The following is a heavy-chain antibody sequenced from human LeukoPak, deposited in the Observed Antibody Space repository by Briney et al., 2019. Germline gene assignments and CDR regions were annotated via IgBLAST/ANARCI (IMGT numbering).Heavy chain of an antibody. D-gene: IGHD6-6*01. Sequence: SETLSLTCAVYGGSFSGYYWSWIRQPPGKGLEWIGEINHSGSTNYNPSLKSRVTMSVDTSKNQFSLKLSSVTAADTAVYYCARGLRPYSSSSVLGYWGQGTLVTVSS. V-gene: IGHV4-34*01. CDR1: GGSFSGYY. J-gene: IGHJ4*02. CDR3: ARGLRPYSSSSVLGY. CDR2: INHSGST.